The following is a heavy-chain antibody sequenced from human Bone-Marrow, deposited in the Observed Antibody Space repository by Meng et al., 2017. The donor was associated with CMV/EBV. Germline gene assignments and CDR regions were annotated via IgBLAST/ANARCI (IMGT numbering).Heavy chain of an antibody. CDR1: GYSFTSYW. Sequence: GESLKISCKGSGYSFTSYWIGWVRQMPGKGLEWMGIIYPGDSDTRYNPSFQGQVTISADKSIGTAYLQWSSLKASDSAMYYCARRGSWLQSDYWGQGTLVTVSS. CDR2: IYPGDSDT. V-gene: IGHV5-51*01. J-gene: IGHJ4*02. D-gene: IGHD5-24*01. CDR3: ARRGSWLQSDY.